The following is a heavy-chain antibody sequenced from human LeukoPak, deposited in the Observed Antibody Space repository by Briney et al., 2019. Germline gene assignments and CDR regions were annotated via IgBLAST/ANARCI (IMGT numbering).Heavy chain of an antibody. CDR2: IYYSGST. V-gene: IGHV4-59*01. J-gene: IGHJ5*02. D-gene: IGHD3-10*01. CDR3: ARGPAYASGGLNWFDP. CDR1: GGSISSYY. Sequence: SETLSLTCTVSGGSISSYYWSWIRQPPGKGLEWIGYIYYSGSTNYNPSLKSRVTISVDTSKNQFSLKLSSVTAADTAVYYCARGPAYASGGLNWFDPWGQGTLATVSS.